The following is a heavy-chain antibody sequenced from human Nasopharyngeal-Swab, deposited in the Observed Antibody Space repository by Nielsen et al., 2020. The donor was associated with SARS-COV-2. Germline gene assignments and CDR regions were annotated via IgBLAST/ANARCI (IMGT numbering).Heavy chain of an antibody. CDR1: GFTFGDYA. CDR3: TRDLAEMATGFDY. V-gene: IGHV3-49*03. Sequence: GGSLRLSCTASGFTFGDYAMSWFRQAPGKGLEWVGFIRSKAYGGTTEYAASVKGRFTISRDDSKSIAYLQMNSLKTEDTAVYYCTRDLAEMATGFDYWGQGTLVTVSS. D-gene: IGHD5-24*01. J-gene: IGHJ4*02. CDR2: IRSKAYGGTT.